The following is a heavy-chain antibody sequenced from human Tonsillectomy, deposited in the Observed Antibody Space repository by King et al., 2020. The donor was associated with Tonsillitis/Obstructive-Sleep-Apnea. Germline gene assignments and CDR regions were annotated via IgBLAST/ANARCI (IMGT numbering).Heavy chain of an antibody. J-gene: IGHJ6*03. V-gene: IGHV4-61*01. CDR3: ARTIFGVVINEAYYYYYYMDV. CDR2: IYYSGST. Sequence: QLQESGPGLVKPSETLSLTCTVSGGSVSSGSYYWSWIRQPPGKGLEWIGYIYYSGSTNYNPSLKSRVTISVDTSKNQFSLKLSSVTAADTAVYYCARTIFGVVINEAYYYYYYMDVWGKGTTVTVSS. CDR1: GGSVSSGSYY. D-gene: IGHD3-3*01.